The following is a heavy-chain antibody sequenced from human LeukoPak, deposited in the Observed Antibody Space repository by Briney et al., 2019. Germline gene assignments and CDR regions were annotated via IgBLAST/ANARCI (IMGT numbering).Heavy chain of an antibody. CDR1: GFTFSSYE. J-gene: IGHJ6*02. V-gene: IGHV3-48*03. CDR3: ARDTLPPSGSYSASYYYGMDV. Sequence: GGSLRLSCAASGFTFSSYEMNWVRQAPGKGLEWVSYISSTSGSTIYYADSVKGRFTISRDNAKNSLYLQMNSLRDEDTAVYYCARDTLPPSGSYSASYYYGMDVWGQGTTVTVSS. CDR2: ISSTSGSTI. D-gene: IGHD1-26*01.